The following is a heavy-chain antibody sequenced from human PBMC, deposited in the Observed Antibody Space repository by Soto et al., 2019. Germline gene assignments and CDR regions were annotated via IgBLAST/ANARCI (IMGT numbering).Heavy chain of an antibody. D-gene: IGHD3-16*01. J-gene: IGHJ4*02. CDR2: IIPILGIA. CDR1: GGTFSSYT. Sequence: SVKVSCKASGGTFSSYTISWVRQAPGQGLEWMGRIIPILGIANYAQKLQGRVTMTTDTSTSTAYMELRSLRSDDTAVYYCARIGPHTGDYWGQGTLVTVSS. CDR3: ARIGPHTGDY. V-gene: IGHV1-69*02.